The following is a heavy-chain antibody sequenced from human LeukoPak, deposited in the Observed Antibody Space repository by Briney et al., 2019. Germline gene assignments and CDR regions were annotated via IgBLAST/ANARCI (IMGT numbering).Heavy chain of an antibody. J-gene: IGHJ4*02. V-gene: IGHV3-7*01. CDR2: IKQDGSVK. CDR3: ARIGYSSSCLDY. CDR1: GFTFSDYW. D-gene: IGHD6-19*01. Sequence: GGSLRLSCAASGFTFSDYWMSWVRQAPGKGLEWVANIKQDGSVKYYVDSVRGRFTISRDNAKNSVYLQMNSLRAEDTAVYYCARIGYSSSCLDYWGQGTLVTVSS.